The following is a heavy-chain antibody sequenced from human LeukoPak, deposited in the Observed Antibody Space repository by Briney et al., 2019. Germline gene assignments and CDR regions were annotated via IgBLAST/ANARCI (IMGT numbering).Heavy chain of an antibody. V-gene: IGHV3-53*01. Sequence: GSLRLSCAASGFSVSSNYMSWVRQAPGKGLEWVSVIYSDGNTYYADSVKGRFTISRDNSKNTLYLQMNSLRAEDTAVYYCARVATYAFDIWGQGTMVTVSS. CDR3: ARVATYAFDI. CDR2: IYSDGNT. CDR1: GFSVSSNY. J-gene: IGHJ3*02.